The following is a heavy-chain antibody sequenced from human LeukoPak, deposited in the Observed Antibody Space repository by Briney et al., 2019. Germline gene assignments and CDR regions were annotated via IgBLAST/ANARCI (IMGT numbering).Heavy chain of an antibody. Sequence: PGGSLRLSCAASGFTFSSYSMNWVRQAPGKGLEWVSSISSSSSYIYYADSVKGRFTISRDNAKNSLYLQMNSLRAEDTAVYYCAREPEPTRPFYYYYYMDVWGKGTTVTVSS. D-gene: IGHD1-14*01. CDR2: ISSSSSYI. CDR3: AREPEPTRPFYYYYYMDV. CDR1: GFTFSSYS. V-gene: IGHV3-21*01. J-gene: IGHJ6*03.